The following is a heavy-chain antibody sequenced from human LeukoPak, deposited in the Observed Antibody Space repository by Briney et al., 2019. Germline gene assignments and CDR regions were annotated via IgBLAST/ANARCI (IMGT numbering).Heavy chain of an antibody. CDR3: AKDHPDYYGSGSDY. J-gene: IGHJ4*02. Sequence: GGSLRLSCAASGFTFSSYGMHWVRQAPGKGLEWVAVISYDGSNKYYADSVKGRFTISRDNSKNTLYLQMNSLRAEDTAVYYCAKDHPDYYGSGSDYWGQGALVTVSS. CDR2: ISYDGSNK. V-gene: IGHV3-30*18. CDR1: GFTFSSYG. D-gene: IGHD3-10*01.